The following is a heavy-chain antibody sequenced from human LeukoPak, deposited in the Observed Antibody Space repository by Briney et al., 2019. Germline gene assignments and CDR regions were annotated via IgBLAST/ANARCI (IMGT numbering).Heavy chain of an antibody. CDR2: ISDDTTYE. Sequence: GGSLRLSCAASGFIFSSYTMNWVRQAPRKGLEWVSSISDDTTYEYYADSEKGRFTISRDNAKKSLYLQMSSLRAEDTAVYYCARTYCSGGSCYSYFDDWGQGTLVTVSS. CDR1: GFIFSSYT. D-gene: IGHD2-15*01. V-gene: IGHV3-21*01. J-gene: IGHJ4*02. CDR3: ARTYCSGGSCYSYFDD.